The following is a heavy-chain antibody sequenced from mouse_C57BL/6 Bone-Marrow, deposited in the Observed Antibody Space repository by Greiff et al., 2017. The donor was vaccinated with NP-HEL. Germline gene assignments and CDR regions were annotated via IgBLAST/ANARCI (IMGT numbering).Heavy chain of an antibody. Sequence: QVHVKQSGAELVKPGASVKMSCKASGYTFTSYWITWVKQRPGQGLEWIGDIYPGSGSTNYNEKFKSKATLTVDTSSSTAYMQLSSLTSEDSAVYYCARRHGSSYGFAYWGQGTLVTVSA. V-gene: IGHV1-55*01. J-gene: IGHJ3*01. CDR1: GYTFTSYW. CDR2: IYPGSGST. D-gene: IGHD1-1*01. CDR3: ARRHGSSYGFAY.